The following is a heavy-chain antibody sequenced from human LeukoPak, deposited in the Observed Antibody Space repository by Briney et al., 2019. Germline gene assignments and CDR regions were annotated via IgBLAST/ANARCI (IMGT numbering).Heavy chain of an antibody. CDR1: GFTFSAYG. J-gene: IGHJ4*02. D-gene: IGHD4-17*01. V-gene: IGHV3-21*01. CDR3: ARNRNDYGDYVYDY. Sequence: GGSLRLPCAASGFTFSAYGMSWVRQSPGQGLEWVSGISANGSITFYARSVRGRFTISRDNAKNSLYLQMNSLRAEDTAVYYCARNRNDYGDYVYDYWGQGTLVTVSS. CDR2: ISANGSIT.